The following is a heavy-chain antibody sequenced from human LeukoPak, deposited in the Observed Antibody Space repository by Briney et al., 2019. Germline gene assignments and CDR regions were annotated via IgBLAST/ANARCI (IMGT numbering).Heavy chain of an antibody. J-gene: IGHJ4*02. CDR2: MNPNSGNT. CDR1: GYTFTSYD. D-gene: IGHD2-2*01. Sequence: ASVKVSCKASGYTFTSYDINWVRQATGQGLERMGWMNPNSGNTGYAQKFQGRVTMTRNTSISTAYMELSSLRSEDTAVYYCARGVGYCSSTSCSDPYHFDYWGQGTLVTVSS. V-gene: IGHV1-8*01. CDR3: ARGVGYCSSTSCSDPYHFDY.